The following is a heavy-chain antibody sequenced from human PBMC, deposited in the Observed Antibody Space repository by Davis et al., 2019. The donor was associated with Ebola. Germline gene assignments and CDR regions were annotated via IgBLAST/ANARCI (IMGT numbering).Heavy chain of an antibody. V-gene: IGHV1-18*01. CDR3: ASGGYCISTSCPLDY. Sequence: ASVKVSCKASGYTFKNSAISWVRQAPGQGLEWMGWISAYNGNTAYAQILQGRVTMTTDTSTSTAYMELRSLRSDDTAVYYCASGGYCISTSCPLDYWGQGTLVTVSS. CDR1: GYTFKNSA. CDR2: ISAYNGNT. D-gene: IGHD2-2*01. J-gene: IGHJ4*02.